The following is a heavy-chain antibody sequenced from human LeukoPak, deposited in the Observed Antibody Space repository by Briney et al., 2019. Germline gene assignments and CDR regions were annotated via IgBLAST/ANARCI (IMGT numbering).Heavy chain of an antibody. V-gene: IGHV3-66*02. J-gene: IGHJ4*02. D-gene: IGHD3-22*01. CDR2: IYSGGST. CDR3: ARERGYYDSSGYESVDY. CDR1: GFTVSSNY. Sequence: GGSLRLSCAASGFTVSSNYMSWVRQAPGKGLEWVSVIYSGGSTYYADSVKGRFTISRDNSKNTLYLQMNSRRAEDTAVYYCARERGYYDSSGYESVDYWGQGTLVTVSS.